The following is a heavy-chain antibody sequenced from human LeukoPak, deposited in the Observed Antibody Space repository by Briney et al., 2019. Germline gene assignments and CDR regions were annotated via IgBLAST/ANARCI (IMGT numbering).Heavy chain of an antibody. CDR2: IKSKTDGETT. J-gene: IGHJ6*03. Sequence: GGSLRLSCAASVFTFSNAWMSWVRQAPGKGREWVGRIKSKTDGETTDYAAPVKGRFTSSRDDSKNTLYLQMNSLKTEDTAVYYCTTRISTPLLIMDVWGKGTTVTVSS. V-gene: IGHV3-15*01. CDR3: TTRISTPLLIMDV. D-gene: IGHD2-8*01. CDR1: VFTFSNAW.